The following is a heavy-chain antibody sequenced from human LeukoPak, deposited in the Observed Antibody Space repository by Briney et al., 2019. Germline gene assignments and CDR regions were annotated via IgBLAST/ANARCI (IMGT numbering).Heavy chain of an antibody. V-gene: IGHV3-66*02. CDR3: ARVGIVVKARDY. CDR1: GFTVSSNY. D-gene: IGHD2-2*01. CDR2: IYGGGST. Sequence: PGGSLRLSCAASGFTVSSNYMSWVRQAPGEGLEWVSVIYGGGSTYYADSVKGRFTISRDNSKNTLYLQMNSLRAEDTAVYYCARVGIVVKARDYWGQGTLVTVSS. J-gene: IGHJ4*02.